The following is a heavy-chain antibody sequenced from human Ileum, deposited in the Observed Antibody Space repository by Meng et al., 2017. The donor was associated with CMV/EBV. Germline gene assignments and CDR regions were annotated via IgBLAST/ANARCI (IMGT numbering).Heavy chain of an antibody. CDR1: GITVSSSY. CDR2: IYSTGDT. CDR3: ARASLHTHMDV. J-gene: IGHJ6*02. D-gene: IGHD5/OR15-5a*01. Sequence: GGSLRFSCAASGITVSSSYLSWVRQAPGKGLEWVSVIYSTGDTYYADSVRGRFAISRENSKNTVILQMSSLRVEDTAVYFCARASLHTHMDVWGQGTMVTVSS. V-gene: IGHV3-53*01.